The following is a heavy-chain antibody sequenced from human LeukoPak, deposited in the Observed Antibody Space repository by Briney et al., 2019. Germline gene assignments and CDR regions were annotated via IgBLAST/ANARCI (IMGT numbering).Heavy chain of an antibody. CDR1: GFTFSDYY. Sequence: SCKASGFTFSDYYMSWIRQAPGKGLEWVSYISSSGSTIYYADSVKGRFTISRDNAKNSLYLQLNSLRAEDTAVYYCAREAPGTAAVHYWGQGTLVTVSS. D-gene: IGHD6-13*01. V-gene: IGHV3-11*04. CDR2: ISSSGSTI. J-gene: IGHJ4*02. CDR3: AREAPGTAAVHY.